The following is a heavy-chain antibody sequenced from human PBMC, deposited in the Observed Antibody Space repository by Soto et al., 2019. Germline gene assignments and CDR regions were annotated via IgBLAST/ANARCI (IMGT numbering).Heavy chain of an antibody. CDR2: INQDGSES. V-gene: IGHV3-7*01. Sequence: GGSLRLSCVVSGLTFSNYWMSWVRQAPGKGLEWVANINQDGSESYYVDSVKGRFTISRDNAKNSLYLQMTSLGAEDTAVYYCARPARECSSPGCANWGQGTLVTVSS. J-gene: IGHJ4*02. D-gene: IGHD2-2*01. CDR1: GLTFSNYW. CDR3: ARPARECSSPGCAN.